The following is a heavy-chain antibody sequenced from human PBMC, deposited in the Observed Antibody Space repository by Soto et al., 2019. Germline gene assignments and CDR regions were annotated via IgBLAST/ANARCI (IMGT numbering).Heavy chain of an antibody. Sequence: QITLRESGPTLVKPTQTLTLTCTFSGFSISSSGEGVGWIRQPPGKALEWLALIYWDDDKRYSPSLETRLTISKETSRNQVVLTMNNMDPVDTGTYYCAHQTPGAVKGFDYWGQGTLVTVSS. D-gene: IGHD2-2*01. CDR2: IYWDDDK. CDR3: AHQTPGAVKGFDY. J-gene: IGHJ4*02. CDR1: GFSISSSGEG. V-gene: IGHV2-5*02.